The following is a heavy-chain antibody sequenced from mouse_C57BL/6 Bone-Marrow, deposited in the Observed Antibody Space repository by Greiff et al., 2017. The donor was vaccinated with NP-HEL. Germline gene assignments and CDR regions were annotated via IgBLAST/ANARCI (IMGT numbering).Heavy chain of an antibody. D-gene: IGHD2-2*01. J-gene: IGHJ2*01. CDR2: IYTRSGNT. CDR3: AREDLLWLPSFDY. Sequence: VQLQQSGAELARPGASVKLSCKASGYTFTSYGISWVKQRTGQGLEWIGEIYTRSGNTYYNEKFKGKATLTADKSSSTAYMELRSLTSEDSSVYFCAREDLLWLPSFDYWGQGTTLTVSS. V-gene: IGHV1-81*01. CDR1: GYTFTSYG.